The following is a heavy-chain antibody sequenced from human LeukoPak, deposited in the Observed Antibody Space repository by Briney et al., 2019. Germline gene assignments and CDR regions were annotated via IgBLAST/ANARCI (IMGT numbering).Heavy chain of an antibody. CDR2: IPYDGSNR. J-gene: IGHJ4*02. V-gene: IGHV3-30-3*01. CDR1: GFTFSSSA. D-gene: IGHD1-26*01. Sequence: GRSLRLSCAASGFTFSSSAMHWVRQAPGKGLEWVAVIPYDGSNRYYADSVKGPFTISRDNSKNTLYLQMNSLRAEDTAVYYCAREGVAALPYYWGQGTLVNVSS. CDR3: AREGVAALPYY.